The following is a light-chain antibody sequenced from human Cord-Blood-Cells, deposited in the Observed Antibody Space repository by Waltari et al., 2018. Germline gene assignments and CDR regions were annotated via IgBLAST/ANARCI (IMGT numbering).Light chain of an antibody. CDR3: QQYGSSPYT. V-gene: IGKV3-20*01. CDR1: QSVSSSY. CDR2: GAS. Sequence: DIVLTQSPGTLSLSPGERATLSCRASQSVSSSYLAWYQKKPGQAPRRLIYGASSRATGIPDGFIGSGSGTDFTLTISRLEPEDFAVYYCQQYGSSPYTFGQGTKLEIK. J-gene: IGKJ2*01.